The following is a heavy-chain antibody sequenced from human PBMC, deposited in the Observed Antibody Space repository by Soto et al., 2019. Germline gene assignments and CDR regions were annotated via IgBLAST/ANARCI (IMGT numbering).Heavy chain of an antibody. J-gene: IGHJ6*02. CDR1: GFTFSSYG. CDR3: ARDGLLELLLSLDYYYGMEV. CDR2: IWYDGSNK. D-gene: IGHD3-3*01. V-gene: IGHV3-33*01. Sequence: GGSLRLSCAASGFTFSSYGMHWVRQAPGKGLEWVAVIWYDGSNKYYADSVKGRFTISRDNSKNTLYLQMNSLRAEDTAVYYCARDGLLELLLSLDYYYGMEVCGQGTTVIVSS.